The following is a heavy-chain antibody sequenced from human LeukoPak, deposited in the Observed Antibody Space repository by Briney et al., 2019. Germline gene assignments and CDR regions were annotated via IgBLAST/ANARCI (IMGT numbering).Heavy chain of an antibody. CDR2: INPNSGGT. CDR1: GYTFTGYY. J-gene: IGHJ4*02. Sequence: GASVRVSCKASGYTFTGYYMHWVRQAPGQGLEWMGRINPNSGGTNYAQKFQGRVTMTRDTSISTAYMELSRLRSDDTAVYYCACDYGGNPLDYWGQGTLVTVSS. CDR3: ACDYGGNPLDY. D-gene: IGHD4-23*01. V-gene: IGHV1-2*06.